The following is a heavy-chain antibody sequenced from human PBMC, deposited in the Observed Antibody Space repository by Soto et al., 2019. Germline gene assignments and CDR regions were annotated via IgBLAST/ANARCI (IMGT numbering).Heavy chain of an antibody. J-gene: IGHJ6*03. CDR3: VKDMGYCSGGSCYWGAYFYYYMDV. Sequence: QVQLVESGGGVVQPGGSLRLSCAASGFRFNNYGMHWVRQAPGKGLEWVAVILFDGSDNWYADSVKGRFTISRDNSKNTLYLHMNSLTAEDTAVYYCVKDMGYCSGGSCYWGAYFYYYMDVWGKGTTVTVSS. V-gene: IGHV3-30*18. CDR2: ILFDGSDN. CDR1: GFRFNNYG. D-gene: IGHD2-15*01.